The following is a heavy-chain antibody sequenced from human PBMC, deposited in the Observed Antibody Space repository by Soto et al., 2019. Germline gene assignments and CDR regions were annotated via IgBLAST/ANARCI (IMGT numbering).Heavy chain of an antibody. CDR3: AREGVTIFGVVIGMDV. CDR2: IWYDGSNK. D-gene: IGHD3-3*01. J-gene: IGHJ6*02. CDR1: GFTFSSYG. Sequence: GGSLRLSCAASGFTFSSYGMHWVRQAPGKGLEWVAVIWYDGSNKYYADSVKGRFTISRDNPKNTLYLQMNSLRAEDTAVYYCAREGVTIFGVVIGMDVWGQGTTVTVSS. V-gene: IGHV3-33*01.